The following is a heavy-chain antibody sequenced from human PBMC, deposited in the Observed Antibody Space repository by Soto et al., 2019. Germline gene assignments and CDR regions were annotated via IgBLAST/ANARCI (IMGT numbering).Heavy chain of an antibody. CDR3: ARGRYCLTGRCFPNWFDS. J-gene: IGHJ5*01. CDR2: IYKSTTT. V-gene: IGHV4-30-4*01. CDR1: GDSISTVDYF. D-gene: IGHD2-15*01. Sequence: QVHLLESGPGLVKPSQTLSLTCSVSGDSISTVDYFWAWIRQPPGQALEYIGYIYKSTTTYHNPSFESRVASSMATSKSQFYLTVTSVTAADTAVYFCARGRYCLTGRCFPNWFDSWGQGTLVTVSS.